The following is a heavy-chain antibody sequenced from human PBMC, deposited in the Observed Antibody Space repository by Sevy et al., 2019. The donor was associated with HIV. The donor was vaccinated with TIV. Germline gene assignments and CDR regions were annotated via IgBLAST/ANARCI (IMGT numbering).Heavy chain of an antibody. V-gene: IGHV3-23*01. D-gene: IGHD1-26*01. CDR3: AKRQGAFDP. CDR2: ISASGAAT. Sequence: GGSLRLSCAASGFTFNTETMSWVRQAPGKGLEWVSSISASGAATYYVDSVKGRFTISRDNPKNTPYLQMNSLRAEDTAVYYCAKRQGAFDPWGQGTLVTVSS. J-gene: IGHJ5*02. CDR1: GFTFNTET.